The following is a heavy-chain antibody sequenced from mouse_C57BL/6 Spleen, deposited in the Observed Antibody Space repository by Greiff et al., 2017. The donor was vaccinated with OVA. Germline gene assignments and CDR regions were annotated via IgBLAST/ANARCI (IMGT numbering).Heavy chain of an antibody. CDR2: INPGSGGT. J-gene: IGHJ3*01. V-gene: IGHV1-54*01. CDR1: GYAFTNYL. Sequence: VQLVESGAELVRPGTSVKVSCKASGYAFTNYLIEWVKQRPGQGLEWIGVINPGSGGTNYNEKFKGKATLTADKSSSTAYMQLSSLTSEDSAVYFCARLGDYDGAYWGQGTLVTVSA. CDR3: ARLGDYDGAY. D-gene: IGHD2-4*01.